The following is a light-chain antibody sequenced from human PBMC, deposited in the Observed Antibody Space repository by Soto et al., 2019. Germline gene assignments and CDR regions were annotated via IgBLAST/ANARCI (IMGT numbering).Light chain of an antibody. J-gene: IGKJ4*01. V-gene: IGKV3-20*01. CDR3: QQYGSSVLT. CDR1: QSISSNY. Sequence: EIVLTQSPGTLSLSPGERATLSCRASQSISSNYLAWYQQKPGQSPRLLIYAASSRATGTPDRFSGSGSGTEFTLIISRLEPEDFAVYYCQQYGSSVLTFGGGTKVDIK. CDR2: AAS.